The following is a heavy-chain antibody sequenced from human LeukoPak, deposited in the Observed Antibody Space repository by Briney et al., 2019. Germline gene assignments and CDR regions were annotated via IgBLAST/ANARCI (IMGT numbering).Heavy chain of an antibody. CDR1: GYTFTSYD. Sequence: GASVKVSCEASGYTFTSYDINWVRQATGQGLEWMGWMNPNSGNTGYAQKFQGRVTMTRNTSISTAYMELSSLRSEDTAVYYCARGTGDHQYYYYYYGMDVWGQGTTVTVSS. J-gene: IGHJ6*02. V-gene: IGHV1-8*01. CDR3: ARGTGDHQYYYYYYGMDV. CDR2: MNPNSGNT. D-gene: IGHD7-27*01.